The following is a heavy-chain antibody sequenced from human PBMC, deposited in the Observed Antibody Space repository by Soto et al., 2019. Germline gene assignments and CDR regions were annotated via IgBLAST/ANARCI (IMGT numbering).Heavy chain of an antibody. CDR2: IFPGDYDT. CDR3: ARKMTTVTQIDY. CDR1: GYRFTSYW. Sequence: GESLKISCKGSGYRFTSYWIGWVRQMPGRGLEWMGIIFPGDYDTRYSPSFQGQVTISADKSISTAYLQWNSLKASDTAIYYCARKMTTVTQIDYWGQGTLVTVSS. V-gene: IGHV5-51*01. D-gene: IGHD4-17*01. J-gene: IGHJ4*02.